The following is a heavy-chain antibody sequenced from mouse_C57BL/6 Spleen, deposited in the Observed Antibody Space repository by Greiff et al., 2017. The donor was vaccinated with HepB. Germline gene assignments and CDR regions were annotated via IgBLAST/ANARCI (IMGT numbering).Heavy chain of an antibody. D-gene: IGHD1-1*01. CDR2: IYPGDGDT. Sequence: QVQLQQSGPELVKPGASVKISCKASGYAFSSSWMNWVKQRPGKGLEWIGRIYPGDGDTNYNGKFKGKATLTADKSSSTAYMQLSSLTSEDSAVYFCARCDYGSSMYYFDYWGQGTTLTVSS. CDR1: GYAFSSSW. J-gene: IGHJ2*01. CDR3: ARCDYGSSMYYFDY. V-gene: IGHV1-82*01.